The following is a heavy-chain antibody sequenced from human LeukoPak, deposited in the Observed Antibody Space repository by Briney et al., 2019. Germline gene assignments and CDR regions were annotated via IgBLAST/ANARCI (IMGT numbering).Heavy chain of an antibody. J-gene: IGHJ4*02. CDR1: GLTFSSYG. Sequence: GGSLRLSCAASGLTFSSYGMSWVRQAPGKGLEWVSAIGGRDGSTYYADSVKGRFTISRDNSKNTLYVQMNSLRAKDTAVYYCAKGHYYGSGSLDYWGQGTLVTVSS. CDR3: AKGHYYGSGSLDY. D-gene: IGHD3-10*01. CDR2: IGGRDGST. V-gene: IGHV3-23*01.